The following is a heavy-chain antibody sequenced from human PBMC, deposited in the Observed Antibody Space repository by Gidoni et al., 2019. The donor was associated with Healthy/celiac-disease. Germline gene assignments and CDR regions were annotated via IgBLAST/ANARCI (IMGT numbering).Heavy chain of an antibody. CDR3: ASHYYDSSGYHNWFDP. D-gene: IGHD3-22*01. V-gene: IGHV4-39*07. Sequence: QLQLQESGPGLVKPSETLSLTCTVSGGSISSSSYYWGWIRQPPGKGLEWIGSIYYSGRTYYNPSLKSRVTISVDTSKNQFSLKLSSVTAADTAVYYCASHYYDSSGYHNWFDPWGQGTLVTVSS. CDR1: GGSISSSSYY. CDR2: IYYSGRT. J-gene: IGHJ5*02.